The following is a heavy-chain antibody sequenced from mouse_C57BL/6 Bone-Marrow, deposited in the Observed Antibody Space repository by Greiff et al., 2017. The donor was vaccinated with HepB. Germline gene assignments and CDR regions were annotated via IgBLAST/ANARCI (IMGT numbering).Heavy chain of an antibody. CDR3: AVYGNYDY. V-gene: IGHV1-82*01. J-gene: IGHJ2*01. D-gene: IGHD2-1*01. CDR1: GYAFSSSW. Sequence: VQLQQSGPELVKPGASVKISCKASGYAFSSSWMNWVKQRPGKGLEWIGRIYPGDGDTNYNGKFKGKATLTADKSSSTAYMQLSSLTSEDSAVYFCAVYGNYDYWGLGTTLTVSS. CDR2: IYPGDGDT.